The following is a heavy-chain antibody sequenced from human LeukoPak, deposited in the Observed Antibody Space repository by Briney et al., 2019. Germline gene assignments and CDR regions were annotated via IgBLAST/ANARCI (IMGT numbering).Heavy chain of an antibody. V-gene: IGHV3-21*01. Sequence: GGSLRLSCAASGFTFSSYSMNWVRQAPGKGLEWVSSISSSSSYIYYADSVKGRFTISRDNAKNSLCLQMNSLRAEDTAVYYCARDYGGSGGSDFDYWGQGTLVTVSS. CDR1: GFTFSSYS. D-gene: IGHD1-26*01. CDR3: ARDYGGSGGSDFDY. CDR2: ISSSSSYI. J-gene: IGHJ4*02.